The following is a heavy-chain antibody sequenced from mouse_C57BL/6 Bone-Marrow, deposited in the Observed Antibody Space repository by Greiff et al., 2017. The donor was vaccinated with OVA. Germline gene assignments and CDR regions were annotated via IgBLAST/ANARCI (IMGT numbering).Heavy chain of an antibody. J-gene: IGHJ4*01. CDR1: GYTFTSYW. V-gene: IGHV1-64*01. Sequence: QVQLQQPGAELVKPGASVKLSCKASGYTFTSYWMHWVKQRPGQGLEWIGMIHPNSGSTNYNEKLKSKATLTVDKSSSTAYMQLSSLTSEDSAVYYCARRRNYYGSSFYAMDYWGQGTSVTVSS. CDR3: ARRRNYYGSSFYAMDY. D-gene: IGHD1-1*01. CDR2: IHPNSGST.